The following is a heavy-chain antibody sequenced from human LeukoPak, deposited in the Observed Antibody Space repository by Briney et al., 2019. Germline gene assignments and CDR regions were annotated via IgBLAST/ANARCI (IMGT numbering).Heavy chain of an antibody. J-gene: IGHJ4*02. CDR3: AKSAAYCGGDCPFDDY. D-gene: IGHD2-21*02. V-gene: IGHV3-23*01. CDR1: GFTFSSYA. CDR2: ISGSGGST. Sequence: PGGSLRLSCAASGFTFSSYAMSWVRQAPGKGLEWVSAISGSGGSTYYADSVKGRFTISRDNSHDTLYLQMNSVRAEDTAVYYCAKSAAYCGGDCPFDDYWGQGTLVTVSS.